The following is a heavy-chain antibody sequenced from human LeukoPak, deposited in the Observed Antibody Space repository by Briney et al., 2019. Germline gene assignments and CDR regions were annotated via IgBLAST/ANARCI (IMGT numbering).Heavy chain of an antibody. Sequence: ESGPALVKPTQTLTLTCTFSGFSLSTSGMCVSWIRQPPGMALEWLARIDWDDDKYYSTSLKTRLTISKDTSKNQVVLTMTNMDPVDTATYYCARIHRYSSGWDFDYWGQGTLVTVSS. J-gene: IGHJ4*02. CDR3: ARIHRYSSGWDFDY. CDR2: IDWDDDK. D-gene: IGHD6-19*01. V-gene: IGHV2-70*11. CDR1: GFSLSTSGMC.